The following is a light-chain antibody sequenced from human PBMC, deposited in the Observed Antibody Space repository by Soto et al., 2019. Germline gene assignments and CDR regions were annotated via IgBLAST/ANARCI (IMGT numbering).Light chain of an antibody. CDR3: SSYTRSSTLI. CDR2: DVS. CDR1: SGDIGDYNY. V-gene: IGLV2-14*01. Sequence: QSALTQPASVSGSPGQSITISCVGNSGDIGDYNYVSWYQQHPGKVPKVTIYDVSNRPSGDSYRFSGTKSGNTASLTVSGLQAVDEADSSSSSYTRSSTLIFRPGTKLPVL. J-gene: IGLJ1*01.